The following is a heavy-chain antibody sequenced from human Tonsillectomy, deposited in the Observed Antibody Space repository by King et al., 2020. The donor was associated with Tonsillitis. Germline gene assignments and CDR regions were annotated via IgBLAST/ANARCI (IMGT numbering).Heavy chain of an antibody. V-gene: IGHV4-39*01. CDR2: VYYSGST. J-gene: IGHJ4*02. D-gene: IGHD3/OR15-3a*01. CDR1: GDSISSSRHY. Sequence: LQLQESGPGLVKPSETLSLTCTVSGDSISSSRHYWGWICQPPGKGLEWIGSVYYSGSTYYNPSLKSRVTISVDTSKNQFSLKLSSVTAADTAMYYCARLSGLGPHVIDYWGQGTLVTVSS. CDR3: ARLSGLGPHVIDY.